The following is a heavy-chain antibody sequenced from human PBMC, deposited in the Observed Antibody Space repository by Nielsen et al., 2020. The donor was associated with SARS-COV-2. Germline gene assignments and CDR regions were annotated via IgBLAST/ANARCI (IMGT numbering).Heavy chain of an antibody. D-gene: IGHD2-8*01. CDR1: GFTFSGSA. J-gene: IGHJ4*02. CDR3: TSLDTYCTNGVCLDY. V-gene: IGHV3-73*01. CDR2: IRSKANSYAT. Sequence: GESLKISCAASGFTFSGSAMHWVRPASGKGLEWVGRIRSKANSYATAYAASVKGRFTISRDDSKNTAYLQMNSLKTEDTAVYYCTSLDTYCTNGVCLDYWGQGTLVTVSS.